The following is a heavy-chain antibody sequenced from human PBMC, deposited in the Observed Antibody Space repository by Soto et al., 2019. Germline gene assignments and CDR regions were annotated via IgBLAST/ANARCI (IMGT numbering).Heavy chain of an antibody. CDR2: ITPIYPTT. CDR3: AKIPRYSFPTSDDLDS. J-gene: IGHJ4*02. Sequence: SVKVSCKASGGTFYTYTFSWVRQAPGQGLEWMGSITPIYPTTNYAEKFQGRLTVTADGSTNTAYMELNSLTSEDTAVYYCAKIPRYSFPTSDDLDSWVQGNMVTV. CDR1: GGTFYTYT. D-gene: IGHD5-18*01. V-gene: IGHV1-69*13.